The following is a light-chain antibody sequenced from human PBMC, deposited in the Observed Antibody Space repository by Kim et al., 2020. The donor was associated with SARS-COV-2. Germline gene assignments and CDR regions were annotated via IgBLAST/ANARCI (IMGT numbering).Light chain of an antibody. J-gene: IGLJ1*01. Sequence: SITISCTGTRSDVCGYHSVSWCQQHPGKAPKLLIYDVSNRPSGVSNRFSGSKSGNTASLTISGLQAEDEADYYCSSYTSSSTLEYVFGTGTKVTVL. CDR3: SSYTSSSTLEYV. CDR1: RSDVCGYHS. V-gene: IGLV2-14*03. CDR2: DVS.